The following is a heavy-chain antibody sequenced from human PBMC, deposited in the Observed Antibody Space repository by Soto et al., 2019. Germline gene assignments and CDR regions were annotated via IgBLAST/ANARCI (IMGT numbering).Heavy chain of an antibody. CDR2: IYHSGIT. CDR1: GGSVSSGNDC. J-gene: IGHJ4*02. Sequence: SETLSLTCSVSGGSVSSGNDCWSWIRQPPGKGLEWIGYIYHSGITNYNPSLKSRVTISLDTSKNQCSLTLTSVTAADTAVYYCARLDLTYYFDYWGQGTPVTVSS. V-gene: IGHV4-61*01. D-gene: IGHD3-16*01. CDR3: ARLDLTYYFDY.